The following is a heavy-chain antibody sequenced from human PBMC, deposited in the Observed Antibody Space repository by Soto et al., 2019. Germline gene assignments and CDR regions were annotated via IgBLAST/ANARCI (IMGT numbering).Heavy chain of an antibody. V-gene: IGHV3-11*01. CDR1: GFTFSDYY. CDR2: ISSSGSTI. CDR3: ARDKDPAPPPYDYIWGSYRSDDAFDI. Sequence: GGSLRLSCAASGFTFSDYYMSWIRQAPGKGLEWVSYISSSGSTIYYADSVKGRFTISRDNAKNSLYLQMNSLRAEDTAVYYCARDKDPAPPPYDYIWGSYRSDDAFDIWGQGTMVTVSS. J-gene: IGHJ3*02. D-gene: IGHD3-16*02.